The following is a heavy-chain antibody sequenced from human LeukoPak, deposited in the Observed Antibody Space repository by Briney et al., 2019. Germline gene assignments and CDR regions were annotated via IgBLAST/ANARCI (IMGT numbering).Heavy chain of an antibody. D-gene: IGHD3-9*01. CDR1: GFSFIDYG. V-gene: IGHV3-30*02. CDR2: IRYDGSNK. J-gene: IGHJ4*02. Sequence: PGGSLRLSCVASGFSFIDYGMHWVRQAPGKGLEWVAFIRYDGSNKYYADSVKGRFTISRDNAKNSLYLQMNSLRAEDTAVYYCARVGPSDILTGQLDNWGQGTLVTVSS. CDR3: ARVGPSDILTGQLDN.